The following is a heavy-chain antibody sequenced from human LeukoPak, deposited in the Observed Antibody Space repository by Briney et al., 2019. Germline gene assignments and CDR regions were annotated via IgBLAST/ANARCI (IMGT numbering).Heavy chain of an antibody. CDR2: IKQDGSDK. V-gene: IGHV3-7*01. CDR1: GFIFSNFW. J-gene: IGHJ6*03. CDR3: ARSRDGYTYYYYYYMDV. D-gene: IGHD5-24*01. Sequence: GGSLRLSCAASGFIFSNFWMSWVRQAPGKGLEWVANIKQDGSDKYYVDSVKGRFTISRDNAKNSLYLQMNSLRAEDTAMYHCARSRDGYTYYYYYYMDVWGRGTTVTVSS.